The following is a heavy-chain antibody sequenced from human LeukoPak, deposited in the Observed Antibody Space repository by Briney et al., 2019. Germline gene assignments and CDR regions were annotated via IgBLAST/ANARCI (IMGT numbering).Heavy chain of an antibody. CDR3: AKGRASGTLYYYGMDV. Sequence: GGSLRLSCAASGFTFDSYAMRWVRQAPGKGLEWVSSISGSGGSTYYVDFVKGRFTISRDNSKNTLYLQMNSRRAEDTAVYYCAKGRASGTLYYYGMDVWGKGTTVTVSA. D-gene: IGHD1-1*01. J-gene: IGHJ6*04. CDR1: GFTFDSYA. V-gene: IGHV3-23*01. CDR2: ISGSGGST.